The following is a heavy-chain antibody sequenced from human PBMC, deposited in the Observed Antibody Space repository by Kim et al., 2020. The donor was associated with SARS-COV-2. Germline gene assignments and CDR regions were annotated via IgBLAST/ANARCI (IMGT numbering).Heavy chain of an antibody. CDR2: IYPGDSDT. CDR1: GYSFSSYW. Sequence: GESLKIYCKGSGYSFSSYWIGWVRQMPGKGLEWMGIIYPGDSDTRYSPSFQGQVTISADKSISTAYLQWSSLKASDTAMYYCARVRGYSGYGAAYRSYYFDYWGQGTLVTVSS. D-gene: IGHD5-12*01. J-gene: IGHJ4*02. CDR3: ARVRGYSGYGAAYRSYYFDY. V-gene: IGHV5-51*01.